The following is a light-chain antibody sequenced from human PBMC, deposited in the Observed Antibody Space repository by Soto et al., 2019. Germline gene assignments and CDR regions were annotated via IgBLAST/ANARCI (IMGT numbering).Light chain of an antibody. V-gene: IGKV3-11*01. CDR1: QSVSRY. CDR3: QQRSNWFLT. Sequence: TQSPSTLSASVGDRVTITCRASQSVSRYLAWYQQKPGQAPRLLIYDASNRATGIPGRFSGSGSGTDFTLTISSLETEDFAVYYCQQRSNWFLTFGGGTKVEIK. J-gene: IGKJ4*01. CDR2: DAS.